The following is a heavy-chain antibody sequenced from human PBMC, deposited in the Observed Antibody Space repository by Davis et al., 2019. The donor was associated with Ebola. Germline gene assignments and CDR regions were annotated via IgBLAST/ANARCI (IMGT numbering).Heavy chain of an antibody. CDR1: GYTFTSYG. D-gene: IGHD3-10*01. Sequence: GESLKISCKRSGYTFTSYGISWVRQAPGQGLEWMGWISAYNGNTNYAQKLQGRVTMTTDTSTSTAYKELRSLRSDDTAVYYCASDLGAPSDYWGQGTLVTVSS. J-gene: IGHJ4*02. V-gene: IGHV1-18*01. CDR3: ASDLGAPSDY. CDR2: ISAYNGNT.